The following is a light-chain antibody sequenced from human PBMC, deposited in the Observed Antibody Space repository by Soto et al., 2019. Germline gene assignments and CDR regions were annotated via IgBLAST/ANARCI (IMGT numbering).Light chain of an antibody. CDR3: QQYSIWRT. CDR2: GAS. Sequence: DIVMTQSPATLSVSPGERATLSCGASQSVSSNLAWYQQKPGQAPRLLIYGASTRATGIPARFSGSGSVTEFTLTISSLQSEDFAVYYCQQYSIWRTFGQGTKVDIK. V-gene: IGKV3-15*01. J-gene: IGKJ1*01. CDR1: QSVSSN.